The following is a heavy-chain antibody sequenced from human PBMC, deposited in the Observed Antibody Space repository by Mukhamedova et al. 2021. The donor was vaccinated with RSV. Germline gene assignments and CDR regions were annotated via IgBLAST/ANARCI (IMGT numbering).Heavy chain of an antibody. J-gene: IGHJ4*02. V-gene: IGHV3-66*02. CDR3: AKTSGGVPTS. Sequence: GGGVYYADSVKGRFSVSRDNSNNEVSLQMDSLGSDDTAVYYCAKTSGGVPTSWGQGTPVTISS. CDR2: GGGV. D-gene: IGHD3-16*01.